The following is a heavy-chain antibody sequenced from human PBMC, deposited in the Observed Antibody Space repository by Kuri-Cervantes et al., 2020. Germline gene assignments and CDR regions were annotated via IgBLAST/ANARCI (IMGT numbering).Heavy chain of an antibody. CDR2: ISYDGSNK. CDR3: AKLQRPLFFVGMVDY. D-gene: IGHD1-26*01. V-gene: IGHV3-30-3*02. J-gene: IGHJ4*02. CDR1: GFTFSSYA. Sequence: LSLTCAASGFTFSSYAMHWVRQAPGKGLEWVAVISYDGSNKYYADSVKGRFTISRDNSKNTLYLQMNSLRAEDTAVYYCAKLQRPLFFVGMVDYWGQGTLVTVSS.